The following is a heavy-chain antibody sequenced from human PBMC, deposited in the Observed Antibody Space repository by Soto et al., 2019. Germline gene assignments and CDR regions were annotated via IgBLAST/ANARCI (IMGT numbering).Heavy chain of an antibody. CDR3: TTESTGGPHFDY. CDR2: IKSKTDGGTT. D-gene: IGHD7-27*01. J-gene: IGHJ4*02. Sequence: GGSLRLSCAASGFTFSNAWMSWVRQAPGKGLEWVGRIKSKTDGGTTDYAAPVKGRFTISRDDSKNTLYLQMNSLKTEDTAVYYCTTESTGGPHFDYWGQGTLVTVSS. V-gene: IGHV3-15*01. CDR1: GFTFSNAW.